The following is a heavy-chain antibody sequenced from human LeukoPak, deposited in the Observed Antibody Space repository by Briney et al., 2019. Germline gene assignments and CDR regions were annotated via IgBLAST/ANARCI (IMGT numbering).Heavy chain of an antibody. V-gene: IGHV4-59*01. J-gene: IGHJ4*02. CDR3: ARARQGSIYYFDF. Sequence: PSETLSLTCTVSGGFISGYYWSWIRQPPGKGLEWIGYIYYSGSTHYNPSLKSRVTISVDTSRNQLSLRLTSVTAADTAVYYCARARQGSIYYFDFWGQGTLVTVSS. D-gene: IGHD3-3*02. CDR1: GGFISGYY. CDR2: IYYSGST.